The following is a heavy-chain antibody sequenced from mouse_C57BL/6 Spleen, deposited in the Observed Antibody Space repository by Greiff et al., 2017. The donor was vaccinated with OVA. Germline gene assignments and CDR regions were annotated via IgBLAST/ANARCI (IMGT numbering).Heavy chain of an antibody. D-gene: IGHD1-3*01. Sequence: QVHLQQPGAELVRPGSSVKLSCKASGYTFTSYWMHWVKQRPGQGLEWIGNIYPSDSYTHYNQKFKDKATLTVDKSSSTAYMQLSSLTSEDSAVYYCARLGYKTFDYWGQGTTLTVSS. CDR2: IYPSDSYT. CDR1: GYTFTSYW. CDR3: ARLGYKTFDY. V-gene: IGHV1-61*01. J-gene: IGHJ2*01.